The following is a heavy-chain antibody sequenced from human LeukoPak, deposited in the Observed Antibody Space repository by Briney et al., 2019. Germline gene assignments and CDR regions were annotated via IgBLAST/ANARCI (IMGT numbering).Heavy chain of an antibody. CDR3: ASHIGGSYTNYYYMDV. CDR2: VSSSGTT. Sequence: SETLSLTCNVSGGSISSYYWGWIRQPPGKGLEWIGYVSSSGTTNDNPSLKSRVTISVDTSKNQLSLKVTSVTAADTAVYYCASHIGGSYTNYYYMDVWGKGTMVTVSS. V-gene: IGHV4-59*08. J-gene: IGHJ6*03. D-gene: IGHD1-26*01. CDR1: GGSISSYY.